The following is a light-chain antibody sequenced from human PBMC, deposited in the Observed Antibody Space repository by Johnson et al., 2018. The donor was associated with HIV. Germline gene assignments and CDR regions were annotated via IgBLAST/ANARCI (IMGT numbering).Light chain of an antibody. V-gene: IGLV1-51*02. CDR1: SSNIGNNL. CDR2: ANN. CDR3: GTWDNGLSANV. Sequence: QSILTQPPSVSAPPGQKVTISCSGSSSNIGNNLASWYQQLPGTAPKLLIYANNKRPSGIPDRFSGSKSGTSATLGITGLQTGDAADYYCGTWDNGLSANVFGTGTKVTVL. J-gene: IGLJ1*01.